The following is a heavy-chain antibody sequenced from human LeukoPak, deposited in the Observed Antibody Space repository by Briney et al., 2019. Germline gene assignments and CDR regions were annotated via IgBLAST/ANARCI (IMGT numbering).Heavy chain of an antibody. J-gene: IGHJ6*02. CDR3: ASGIAAAGDYYYGMDV. D-gene: IGHD6-13*01. CDR2: IYTSGST. CDR1: VGSIRSGSYY. V-gene: IGHV4-61*02. Sequence: SETLSLTCTVSVGSIRSGSYYWSWIRQPAGKGLEWIGRIYTSGSTNYNPSLKSRVTISVDTSKNQFSLKLSSVTAADTVVYYCASGIAAAGDYYYGMDVWGQGTTVTVSS.